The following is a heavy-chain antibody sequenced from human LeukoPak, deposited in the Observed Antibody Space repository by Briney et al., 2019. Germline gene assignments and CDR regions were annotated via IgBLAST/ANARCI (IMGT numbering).Heavy chain of an antibody. Sequence: GGSLRLSCAASGFTFSRYWMSWVRQVPGKGLEWVANIKHDGSEEDYVDSVKGRFTISRDNAKNSLYLQMNSLRAEDTAVYRCARKLYYYDSSGAGWFDPWGQGTLVAVSP. CDR1: GFTFSRYW. J-gene: IGHJ5*02. D-gene: IGHD3-22*01. CDR2: IKHDGSEE. V-gene: IGHV3-7*01. CDR3: ARKLYYYDSSGAGWFDP.